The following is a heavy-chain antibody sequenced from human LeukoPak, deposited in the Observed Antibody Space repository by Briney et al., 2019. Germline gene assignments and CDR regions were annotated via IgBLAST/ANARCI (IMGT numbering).Heavy chain of an antibody. J-gene: IGHJ4*02. CDR3: ARATCSGGSCSYFDY. D-gene: IGHD2-15*01. V-gene: IGHV3-30-3*01. CDR2: ISYDGSNK. Sequence: GGSLRLSCAASGFTFSSYAMHWVRQAPGKGLEWVAVISYDGSNKYYADSVKGRFTISRDNSKNTLYLQMNSLRAEDTAVYYCARATCSGGSCSYFDYWGQGTLVTVSS. CDR1: GFTFSSYA.